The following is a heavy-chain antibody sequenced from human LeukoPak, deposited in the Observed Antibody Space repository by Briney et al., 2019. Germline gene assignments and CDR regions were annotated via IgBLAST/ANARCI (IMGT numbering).Heavy chain of an antibody. V-gene: IGHV3-74*01. CDR1: GFTFSSYW. J-gene: IGHJ4*02. Sequence: GGSLRLSCAASGFTFSSYWMHWVRQALGKGLVWVSRINSDGSNTNYADSVKGRSTISRDNAKNTLYLQMNSLRAEDTAVFYCARVRDISGHWGFLDYWGQGTLVTVSS. CDR2: INSDGSNT. CDR3: ARVRDISGHWGFLDY. D-gene: IGHD6-19*01.